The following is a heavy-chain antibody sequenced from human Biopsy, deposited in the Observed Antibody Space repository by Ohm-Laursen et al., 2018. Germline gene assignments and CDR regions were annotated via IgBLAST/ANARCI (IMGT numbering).Heavy chain of an antibody. D-gene: IGHD2-15*01. CDR3: GNEVHGRDY. CDR2: INQAGTT. CDR1: GKTFSDYQ. J-gene: IGHJ4*02. V-gene: IGHV4-34*08. Sequence: TLSLTCVVFGKTFSDYQWSWIRQPPGKGLAWIGQINQAGTTNYNPSLKSRVSISADASKYEFSLRLTSVTAADTAVYLCGNEVHGRDYWGLGAQVTVSS.